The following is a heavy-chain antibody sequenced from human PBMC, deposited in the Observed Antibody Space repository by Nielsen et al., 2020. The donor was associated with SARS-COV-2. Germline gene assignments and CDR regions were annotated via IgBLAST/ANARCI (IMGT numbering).Heavy chain of an antibody. CDR1: GYTFTSYG. V-gene: IGHV1-18*04. CDR3: ARSVQLGGYYQHYYMDV. J-gene: IGHJ6*03. D-gene: IGHD6-13*01. CDR2: ISTSNGNT. Sequence: ASVKVSCKASGYTFTSYGISWVRQAPGQGLEWMGWISTSNGNTDYAQNLQGRVTMTTDTSTTTAYMELRSLTSDDTAIYYCARSVQLGGYYQHYYMDVWGKGTTVTVSS.